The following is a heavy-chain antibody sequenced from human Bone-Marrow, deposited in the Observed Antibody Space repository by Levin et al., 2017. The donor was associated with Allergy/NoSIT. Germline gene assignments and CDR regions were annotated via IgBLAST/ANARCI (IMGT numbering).Heavy chain of an antibody. J-gene: IGHJ3*02. CDR3: KRGGEAAVALDI. Sequence: GGSLRLSCAASGSTFSDYAMPWVRQAPGKGLEWVAVIWSDGLQKSYLESVKGRFTISRDTSKSALFLEVNSLRDEDTAVFFCKRGGEAAVALDIWGQGPTVTVSS. V-gene: IGHV3-33*01. D-gene: IGHD3-10*01. CDR2: IWSDGLQK. CDR1: GSTFSDYA.